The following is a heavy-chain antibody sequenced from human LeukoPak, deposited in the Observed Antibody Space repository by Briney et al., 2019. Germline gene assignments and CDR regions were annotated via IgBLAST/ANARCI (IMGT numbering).Heavy chain of an antibody. J-gene: IGHJ5*02. CDR1: GGSISSYY. CDR3: ARDSSSGYYFYP. Sequence: SETLSLTCTVSGGSISSYYWSWIRQPAGKALEWIGRIYSSGATNYNPSLKSRVTMSVDTSKNQFSLKLSSVTAADTAVYYCARDSSSGYYFYPSGEGTLVTVSS. D-gene: IGHD3-22*01. V-gene: IGHV4-4*07. CDR2: IYSSGAT.